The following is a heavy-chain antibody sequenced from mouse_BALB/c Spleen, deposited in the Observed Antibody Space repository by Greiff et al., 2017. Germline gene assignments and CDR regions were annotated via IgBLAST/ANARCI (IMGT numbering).Heavy chain of an antibody. CDR2: INPSSGYT. Sequence: VQLQQSAAELARPGASVKMSCKASGYTFTSYTMHWVKQRPGQGLEWIGYINPSSGYTEYNQKFKDKTTLTADKSSSTAYMQLSSLTSEDSAVYYCARAGYRYFDYWGQGTTLTVSS. CDR1: GYTFTSYT. V-gene: IGHV1-4*02. D-gene: IGHD2-14*01. J-gene: IGHJ2*01. CDR3: ARAGYRYFDY.